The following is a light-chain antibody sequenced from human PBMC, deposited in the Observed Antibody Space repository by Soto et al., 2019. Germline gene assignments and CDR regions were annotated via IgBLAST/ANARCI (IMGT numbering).Light chain of an antibody. J-gene: IGLJ2*01. CDR2: DVS. CDR1: SSDVGGYDY. Sequence: QSALTQPASVSGSPGQSITISCTGTSSDVGGYDYVSWYQHHPGKAPKLMIYDVSHRPSGVSNRFSGSKSCNTASLTISGLQAEDEADYYCSSYTSSSTPVVFGGGTKLTVL. CDR3: SSYTSSSTPVV. V-gene: IGLV2-14*03.